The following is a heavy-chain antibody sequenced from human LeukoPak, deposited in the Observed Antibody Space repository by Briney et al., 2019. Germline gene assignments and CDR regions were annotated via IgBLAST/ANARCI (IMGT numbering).Heavy chain of an antibody. D-gene: IGHD2-21*02. CDR1: GGSFSGYY. Sequence: KSSETLSLTCAVYGGSFSGYYWSWIRQPPGKGLEWIGEINHSGSTNYNPSLKSRVTISVDTSKNQYSLKLSSVTAADTAVYYCARGLCGGDCYSAFDYWGQGTLVTVSS. CDR2: INHSGST. J-gene: IGHJ4*02. CDR3: ARGLCGGDCYSAFDY. V-gene: IGHV4-34*01.